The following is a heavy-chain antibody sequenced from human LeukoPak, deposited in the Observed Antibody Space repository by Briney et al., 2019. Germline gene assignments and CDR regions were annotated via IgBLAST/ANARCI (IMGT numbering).Heavy chain of an antibody. CDR3: AREGPRGNSQFDY. CDR1: GFIFNSYG. V-gene: IGHV3-33*01. CDR2: IWYDGSNK. D-gene: IGHD2/OR15-2a*01. J-gene: IGHJ4*02. Sequence: GGSLRLSCAASGFIFNSYGMHWVRQAPGKGLEWVALIWYDGSNKYYTDSVKGRFTISRDNSKNTLYLEMNSLRAEDTAVYYCAREGPRGNSQFDYWGQGTLVTVSS.